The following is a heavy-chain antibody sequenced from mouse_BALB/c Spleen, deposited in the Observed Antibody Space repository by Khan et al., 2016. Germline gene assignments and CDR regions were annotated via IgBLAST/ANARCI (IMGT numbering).Heavy chain of an antibody. CDR2: IHYSGST. J-gene: IGHJ2*01. V-gene: IGHV3-1*02. Sequence: EVQLQESGPDLVKPSQSLSLTCTATGYSISSGYSWHWIRQFPGNKLEWMAYIHYSGSTNYNPSLKSRISITRDTSKNQFFLKLIYVPTEDTATYYCTRGDYYGSGYWGQGTTLTVSS. D-gene: IGHD1-1*01. CDR1: GYSISSGYS. CDR3: TRGDYYGSGY.